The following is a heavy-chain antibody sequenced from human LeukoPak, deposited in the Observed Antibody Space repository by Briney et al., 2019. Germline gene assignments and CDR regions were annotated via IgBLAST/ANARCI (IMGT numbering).Heavy chain of an antibody. J-gene: IGHJ4*02. V-gene: IGHV3-23*01. D-gene: IGHD6-13*01. Sequence: GGSLRLSCAASGFTFSSYAMSWVRQAPGKGLEWVSAISGSGGSTYYADSVKGRFTISRDNSKNTLYLQMNSLRAEDTAVYYCARDRLSSSQNNYFDYWGQGTLVTVSS. CDR3: ARDRLSSSQNNYFDY. CDR1: GFTFSSYA. CDR2: ISGSGGST.